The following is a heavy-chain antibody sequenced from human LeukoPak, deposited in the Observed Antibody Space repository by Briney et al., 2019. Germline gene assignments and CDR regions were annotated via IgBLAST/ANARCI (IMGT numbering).Heavy chain of an antibody. Sequence: SETLSLTCTVSGGSISSGDYYWSWIRQPPGKGLEWIGYIYYSGSTYYNPSLKSRVTISVDTSKNQFSLKLSSVTAADTAVYYCARDQYCSGGSYYPPINPPTTYYYYYGMDVWGQGTMVTVSS. CDR3: ARDQYCSGGSYYPPINPPTTYYYYYGMDV. CDR1: GGSISSGDYY. V-gene: IGHV4-30-4*01. D-gene: IGHD2-15*01. CDR2: IYYSGST. J-gene: IGHJ6*02.